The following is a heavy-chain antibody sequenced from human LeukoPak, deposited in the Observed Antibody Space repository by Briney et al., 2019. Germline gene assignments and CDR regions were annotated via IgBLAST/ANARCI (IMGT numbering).Heavy chain of an antibody. CDR1: GDSISSSSYY. J-gene: IGHJ4*02. CDR3: ARLPTSYDILTGYYEQYFDY. V-gene: IGHV4-39*01. Sequence: KRSETVSLTCTVSGDSISSSSYYWAWSRQPPAKGLEWIGSIYYSGSTYYNPSLKSRVSIPVDTSKNQLSLQLSPVTAADTAVYYCARLPTSYDILTGYYEQYFDYWGQGTLVTVSS. CDR2: IYYSGST. D-gene: IGHD3-9*01.